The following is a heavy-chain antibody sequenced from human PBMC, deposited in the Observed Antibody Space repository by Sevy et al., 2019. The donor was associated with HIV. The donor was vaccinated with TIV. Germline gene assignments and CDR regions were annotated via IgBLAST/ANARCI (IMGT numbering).Heavy chain of an antibody. D-gene: IGHD3-16*01. CDR1: GYTFTGYY. J-gene: IGHJ4*02. CDR3: AREDDYVWGSRGGFDY. V-gene: IGHV1-2*02. Sequence: ASVKVSCKASGYTFTGYYMHWVRQAPGQGLEWMGWINPNSGGTNYAQKFQGRVTMTRDTSISTAYMELSRLRSDDTAVYYGAREDDYVWGSRGGFDYWGQGTLVTVSS. CDR2: INPNSGGT.